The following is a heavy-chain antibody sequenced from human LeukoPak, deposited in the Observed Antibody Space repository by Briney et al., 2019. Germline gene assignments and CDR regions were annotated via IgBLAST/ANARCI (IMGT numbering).Heavy chain of an antibody. D-gene: IGHD3-22*01. J-gene: IGHJ3*02. V-gene: IGHV3-23*01. Sequence: AGSLTLSCAASAFTFSIYAVSWVRHAPGEGLEWVSAISCSGGRTSDADAEKLRFTISRYNYKNKMYLQMNSLRAEDAAVYYCEKDMWLPNDAFDIWGQGTMVTVSS. CDR3: EKDMWLPNDAFDI. CDR1: AFTFSIYA. CDR2: ISCSGGRT.